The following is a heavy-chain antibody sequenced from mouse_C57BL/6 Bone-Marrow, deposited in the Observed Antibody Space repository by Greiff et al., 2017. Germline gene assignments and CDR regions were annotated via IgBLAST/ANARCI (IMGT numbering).Heavy chain of an antibody. J-gene: IGHJ3*01. Sequence: QVQLQQPGAELVMPGASVKLSCKASGYTFTSYWMHWVKQRPGQGLEWIGEIAPSDSYPNYNQKFKGKSTLTVDKSSSTAYMQLSCLTSEYSAVYYCARDGYYDWVWFAYWGQGTLVTVSA. CDR1: GYTFTSYW. V-gene: IGHV1-69*01. D-gene: IGHD2-3*01. CDR3: ARDGYYDWVWFAY. CDR2: IAPSDSYP.